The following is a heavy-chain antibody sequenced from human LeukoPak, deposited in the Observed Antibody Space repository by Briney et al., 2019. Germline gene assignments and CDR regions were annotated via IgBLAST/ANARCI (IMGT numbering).Heavy chain of an antibody. CDR3: ARQSLKYYRWHYFDY. V-gene: IGHV4-34*01. Sequence: SETLSLTCAVYGGSFSGYYWSWIRQPPGKGLEWIGEINHSGSTNYNTSLKSRVTISVDTSKNQFSLKLSSVTAADTAVYYCARQSLKYYRWHYFDYWGQGTLVTVSS. J-gene: IGHJ4*02. CDR2: INHSGST. CDR1: GGSFSGYY. D-gene: IGHD3-10*01.